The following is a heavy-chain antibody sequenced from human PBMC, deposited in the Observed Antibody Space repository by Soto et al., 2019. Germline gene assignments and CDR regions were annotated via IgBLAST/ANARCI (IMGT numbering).Heavy chain of an antibody. Sequence: SETLSLTCTVSGGSISSYYWSWIRQPPGKGLEWIGYIYYSGSTNYNPSLKSRVTISVDTSKNQFSLKLSSVTAADTAVYYCARGEYQLRQTFWFDPWGQGTLVTVSS. CDR1: GGSISSYY. D-gene: IGHD2-2*01. V-gene: IGHV4-59*01. CDR2: IYYSGST. CDR3: ARGEYQLRQTFWFDP. J-gene: IGHJ5*02.